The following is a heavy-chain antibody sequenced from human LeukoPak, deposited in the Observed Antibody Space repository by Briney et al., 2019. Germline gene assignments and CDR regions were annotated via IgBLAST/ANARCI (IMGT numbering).Heavy chain of an antibody. CDR1: GGSISSSSYY. CDR2: IYYSGST. D-gene: IGHD6-6*01. CDR3: AREVSSIAARFCDY. Sequence: PSETLSLTCTVSGGSISSSSYYGGWIRQPPGKGLEWIGSIYYSGSTNYNPSLKSRVTMSVDTSKNQFSLKLSSVTAADTAVYYCAREVSSIAARFCDYWGQGTLVTVYS. J-gene: IGHJ4*02. V-gene: IGHV4-39*07.